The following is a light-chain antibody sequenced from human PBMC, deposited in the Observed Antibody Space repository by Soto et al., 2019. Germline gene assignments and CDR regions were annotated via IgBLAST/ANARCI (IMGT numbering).Light chain of an antibody. CDR3: MQPPQTL. V-gene: IGKV2-28*01. CDR2: LGS. J-gene: IGKJ3*01. CDR1: QSLLHSSGYNY. Sequence: DIVMTQCPLTLPVTTGEPASISCRSSQSLLHSSGYNYLDWCLQKPGQSAQLLIYLGSNRASGVPERFSGSGSGTDFTLQVSRVEAEDVGVYCCMQPPQTLFGPG.